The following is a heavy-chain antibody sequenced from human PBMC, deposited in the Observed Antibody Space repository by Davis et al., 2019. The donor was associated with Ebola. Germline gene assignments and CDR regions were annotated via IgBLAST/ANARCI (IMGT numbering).Heavy chain of an antibody. CDR3: AKSFLYCSSTSCYTSYGMDV. CDR1: GFTFSSYA. CDR2: ISYDGSNK. V-gene: IGHV3-30*18. Sequence: GESLKISCAASGFTFSSYAMHWVRQAPGKGLEWVAVISYDGSNKYYADSVKGRFTISRDNSKNTLYLQMNSLRAEDTAVYYCAKSFLYCSSTSCYTSYGMDVWGQGTTVTVSS. D-gene: IGHD2-2*02. J-gene: IGHJ6*02.